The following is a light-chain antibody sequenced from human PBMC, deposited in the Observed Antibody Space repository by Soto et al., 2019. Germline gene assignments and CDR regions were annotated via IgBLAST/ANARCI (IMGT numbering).Light chain of an antibody. V-gene: IGKV3-20*01. Sequence: VLSEAPGTVALSQGERATLSCRASQTVRNNYLAWYQQKPGQAPRIIIFGASGRATGIPDRFSGSGSGTDFTLTISRLEPEDFAVYYCQQYGSLSWTFGQGTKVDI. CDR1: QTVRNNY. CDR2: GAS. J-gene: IGKJ1*01. CDR3: QQYGSLSWT.